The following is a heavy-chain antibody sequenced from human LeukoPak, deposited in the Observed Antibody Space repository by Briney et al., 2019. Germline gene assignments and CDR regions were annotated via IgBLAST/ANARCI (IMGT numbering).Heavy chain of an antibody. J-gene: IGHJ5*02. D-gene: IGHD6-13*01. CDR2: IYYSGST. CDR1: GGSISSGGYY. V-gene: IGHV4-31*03. CDR3: ARGYSSNWYWFDP. Sequence: SETLSLTCTVSGGSISSGGYYWSWIRQHPGKGLEWIGYIYYSGSTNYNPSLKNRVTISVDTSQNQFSLKLSSVTAADTALYYCARGYSSNWYWFDPWGQGTLVTVSS.